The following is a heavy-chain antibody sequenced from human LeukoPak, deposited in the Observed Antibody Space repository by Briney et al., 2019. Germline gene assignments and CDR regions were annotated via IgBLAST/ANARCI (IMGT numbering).Heavy chain of an antibody. CDR2: FFYSVNT. CDR3: ARGRDWNHLSHFDY. CDR1: GVSISSSDYY. D-gene: IGHD1-1*01. Sequence: PSETLSLTCTVYGVSISSSDYYWGWIRQPPGKGLEWIGSFFYSVNTYYNPSLKSRATISADTSNNQLSLRLSFVTAADTAVYYCARGRDWNHLSHFDYWGRGTLVTVSS. J-gene: IGHJ4*01. V-gene: IGHV4-39*07.